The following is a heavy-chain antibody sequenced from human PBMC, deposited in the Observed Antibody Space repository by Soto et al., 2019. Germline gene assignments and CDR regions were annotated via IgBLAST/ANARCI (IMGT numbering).Heavy chain of an antibody. CDR3: ARKSFFDY. V-gene: IGHV4-38-2*01. Sequence: SETLSLTCAVSGYSISSGYYWGWIRQPPGKGLEWIGSIYHTGSTHYNPSLKSRVTISVDTSKNQFSLKLSSVTAADTAVYYCARKSFFDYWGQGTLVTVSS. CDR1: GYSISSGYY. D-gene: IGHD3-10*01. J-gene: IGHJ4*02. CDR2: IYHTGST.